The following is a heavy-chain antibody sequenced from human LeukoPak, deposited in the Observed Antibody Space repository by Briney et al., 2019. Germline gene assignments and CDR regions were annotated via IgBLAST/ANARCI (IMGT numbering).Heavy chain of an antibody. Sequence: ASETLSLTCTVSGGSISSGSYYWSWIRQPAGKGLEWIGRIYTSGSTNYNPSLKSRVTISVDTSKNQFSLKLSSVTAADTAVYYCARDSGYDILTGYSHRYYFDYWGQGTLVTVSS. D-gene: IGHD3-9*01. V-gene: IGHV4-61*02. CDR3: ARDSGYDILTGYSHRYYFDY. J-gene: IGHJ4*02. CDR1: GGSISSGSYY. CDR2: IYTSGST.